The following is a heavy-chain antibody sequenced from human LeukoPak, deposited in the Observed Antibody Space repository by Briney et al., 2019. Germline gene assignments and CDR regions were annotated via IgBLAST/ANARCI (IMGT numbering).Heavy chain of an antibody. Sequence: SVKVSFKASGYTFTSYDINWVRQATGQGLEWMGWMNPNSGNTGYAQKFQGRVTMTRNTSISTAYMELSSLRSEDTAVYYCARGYSSGWYKAHYYYYGMDVWGQGTTVTVSS. CDR3: ARGYSSGWYKAHYYYYGMDV. V-gene: IGHV1-8*01. J-gene: IGHJ6*02. D-gene: IGHD6-19*01. CDR2: MNPNSGNT. CDR1: GYTFTSYD.